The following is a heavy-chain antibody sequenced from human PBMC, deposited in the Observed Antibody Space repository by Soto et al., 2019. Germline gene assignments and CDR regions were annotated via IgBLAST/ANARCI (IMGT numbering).Heavy chain of an antibody. J-gene: IGHJ4*02. CDR1: GFTFSSYA. V-gene: IGHV3-64D*06. CDR2: VSSHGGST. Sequence: GGSLRLSCSASGFTFSSYAMHWVRQAPGKGLEYVSTVSSHGGSTYYADSVKGRFTISRDNSKNTLYLQMRRLRPEDTAVYYCVKTLQYSYGLPHWGQGT. CDR3: VKTLQYSYGLPH. D-gene: IGHD5-18*01.